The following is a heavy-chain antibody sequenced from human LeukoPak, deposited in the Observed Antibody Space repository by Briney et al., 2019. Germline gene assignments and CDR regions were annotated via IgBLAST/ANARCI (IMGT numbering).Heavy chain of an antibody. V-gene: IGHV3-23*01. CDR2: ISGSGGST. Sequence: PGGSLRLSCAASGFTFSSYAMSWVRQAPGKGLEWVSAISGSGGSTYYADSVKGRFTISRDNSKNTLYLQMNSLRAEDTAVYYCAKSYDYVWGSHSNYWGQGTLVTVSS. CDR3: AKSYDYVWGSHSNY. CDR1: GFTFSSYA. J-gene: IGHJ4*02. D-gene: IGHD3-16*01.